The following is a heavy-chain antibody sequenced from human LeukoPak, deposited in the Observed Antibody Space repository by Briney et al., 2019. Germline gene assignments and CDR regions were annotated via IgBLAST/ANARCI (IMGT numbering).Heavy chain of an antibody. CDR2: ISGSGGST. CDR3: AKDLFTYDFWSAVDY. Sequence: GGSLRLSCAASGFTFSSYAMSWVRQAPGKGLEWVSAISGSGGSTYYADPVKGRFTISRDNSKNTLYLQMNSLRAEDTAVYYCAKDLFTYDFWSAVDYWGQGTLVTVSS. J-gene: IGHJ4*02. V-gene: IGHV3-23*01. CDR1: GFTFSSYA. D-gene: IGHD3-3*01.